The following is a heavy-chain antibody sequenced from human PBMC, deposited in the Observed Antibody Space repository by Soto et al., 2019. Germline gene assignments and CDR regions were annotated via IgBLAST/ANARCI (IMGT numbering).Heavy chain of an antibody. V-gene: IGHV5-51*01. CDR3: AKDPLVYRYDFWSGYSQPLDI. Sequence: GESLKISCKGSGYSFTSYWIGWVRQMPGKGLEWMGIIYPGDSDTRYSPSFQGQVTISRDNSKNTLYLQMNSLRAEDTAVYYCAKDPLVYRYDFWSGYSQPLDIWGQGTMVTVSS. D-gene: IGHD3-3*01. CDR1: GYSFTSYW. J-gene: IGHJ3*02. CDR2: IYPGDSDT.